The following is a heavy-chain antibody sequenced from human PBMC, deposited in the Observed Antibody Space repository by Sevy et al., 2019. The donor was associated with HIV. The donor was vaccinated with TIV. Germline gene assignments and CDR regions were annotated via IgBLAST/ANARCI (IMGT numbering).Heavy chain of an antibody. V-gene: IGHV3-7*01. CDR1: VLTFSTYW. Sequence: GGSLRLSCAASVLTFSTYWMSWVRQAPGKGLEWVANIKEDGSEQYYVDSVKGRFTVSRDNAKNSLYLQMKSLRAEDTAVYYCTKFYGTGSYVDYWGQGTLVTVSS. CDR2: IKEDGSEQ. J-gene: IGHJ4*02. CDR3: TKFYGTGSYVDY. D-gene: IGHD6-19*01.